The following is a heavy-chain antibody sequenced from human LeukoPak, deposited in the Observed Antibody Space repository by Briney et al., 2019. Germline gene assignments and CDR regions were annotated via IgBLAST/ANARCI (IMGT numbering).Heavy chain of an antibody. J-gene: IGHJ4*02. CDR3: ARDAKGKYGSGSYYNRPHDY. CDR1: GFTFSSYT. Sequence: PGGSLRLSCAASGFTFSSYTMKWVRQAPGKGLEWVSSISGSSSYIYYADSVKGRFTISRDNAKNSLYLQMNSLRAEDTAVYYCARDAKGKYGSGSYYNRPHDYWGQGTLVTVSS. V-gene: IGHV3-21*01. CDR2: ISGSSSYI. D-gene: IGHD3-10*01.